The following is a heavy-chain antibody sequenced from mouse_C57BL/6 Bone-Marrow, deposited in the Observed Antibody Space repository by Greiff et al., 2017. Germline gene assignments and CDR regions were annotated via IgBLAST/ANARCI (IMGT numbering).Heavy chain of an antibody. V-gene: IGHV1-50*01. Sequence: VQLQQPGAELVKPGASVKLSCKASGYTFTSYWMQWVKQRPGQGLEWIGEIDPSDSYTNYNQKFKGKATLTVDTSSSTAYMQLSSLTSEDAAVYYCAIVAYSNDKAYWGQGTLVTVSA. D-gene: IGHD2-12*01. J-gene: IGHJ3*01. CDR2: IDPSDSYT. CDR3: AIVAYSNDKAY. CDR1: GYTFTSYW.